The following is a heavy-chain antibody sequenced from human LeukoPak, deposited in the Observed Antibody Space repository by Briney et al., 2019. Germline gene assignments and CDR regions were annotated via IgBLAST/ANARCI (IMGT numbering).Heavy chain of an antibody. J-gene: IGHJ4*02. Sequence: PSETLSLTCTVSGGSTSTYYWSWIRQPPGKGLEWIGYIYYSGITNYNPSLKSRVTISVDTSKNQFSLKLSSVTAADTAVYYCARGLTAYYDKSGDDHWGQGTLVTVSS. V-gene: IGHV4-59*01. D-gene: IGHD3-22*01. CDR1: GGSTSTYY. CDR3: ARGLTAYYDKSGDDH. CDR2: IYYSGIT.